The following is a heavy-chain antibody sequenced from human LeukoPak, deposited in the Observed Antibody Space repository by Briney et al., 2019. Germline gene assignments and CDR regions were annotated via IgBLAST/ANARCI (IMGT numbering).Heavy chain of an antibody. CDR2: FDPEDGET. V-gene: IGHV1-24*01. CDR1: GYTLTELS. Sequence: ASVKVSCKVFGYTLTELSMHWVRQAPGKGLEWMGGFDPEDGETIYAQKFQGRVTMTEDTSTDAAYMELSSLRSEDTAVYYCATVFVAVASLFDYWGQGTLVTVSS. J-gene: IGHJ4*02. CDR3: ATVFVAVASLFDY. D-gene: IGHD6-19*01.